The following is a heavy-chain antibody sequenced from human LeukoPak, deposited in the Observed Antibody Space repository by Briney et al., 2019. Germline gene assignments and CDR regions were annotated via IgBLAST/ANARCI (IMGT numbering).Heavy chain of an antibody. V-gene: IGHV4-59*08. D-gene: IGHD3-22*01. J-gene: IGHJ5*02. CDR3: ARRGANSVVKFWYTKNWFDP. Sequence: SETLSLTCTVSGGSMSDYYWTWIRQPPGKGLEWIGFIYYSAANYNPSLKSRVTISVDTSKNQFSLKLSSVTAADTAVYYCARRGANSVVKFWYTKNWFDPWGQGTLVTVSS. CDR1: GGSMSDYY. CDR2: IYYSAA.